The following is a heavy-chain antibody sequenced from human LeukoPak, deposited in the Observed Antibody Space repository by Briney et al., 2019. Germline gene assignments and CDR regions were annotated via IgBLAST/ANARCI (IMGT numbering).Heavy chain of an antibody. D-gene: IGHD4-17*01. CDR2: INPNSGGT. Sequence: ASVKVSCKASGYTFTGYYMHWVRQAPGQGLEWMGWINPNSGGTNYAQKFQGWVTMTRDTSISTAYMELSRLRSDDTAVYYCARGGPYGDYWFDPWGRGTLVTVSS. J-gene: IGHJ5*02. V-gene: IGHV1-2*04. CDR3: ARGGPYGDYWFDP. CDR1: GYTFTGYY.